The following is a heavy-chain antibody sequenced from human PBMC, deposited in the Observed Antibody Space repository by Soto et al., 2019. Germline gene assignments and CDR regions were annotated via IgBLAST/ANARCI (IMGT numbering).Heavy chain of an antibody. V-gene: IGHV4-39*02. CDR2: IYYSGST. CDR3: ARERITLVGGAPFY. D-gene: IGHD3-10*01. CDR1: GGSISSTSYY. J-gene: IGHJ4*02. Sequence: SETLPLTCTVSGGSISSTSYYWGWIRQPPGKGLEWIGSIYYSGSTYHNASLKSRVTISVDTSKNQFSLKLSSVTAADSAIYYCARERITLVGGAPFYWGPGTLVTVSS.